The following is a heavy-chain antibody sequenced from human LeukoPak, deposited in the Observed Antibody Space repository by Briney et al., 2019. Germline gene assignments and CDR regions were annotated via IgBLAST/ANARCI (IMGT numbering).Heavy chain of an antibody. CDR3: ARGSFSGWSTGEVDY. D-gene: IGHD6-19*01. V-gene: IGHV3-7*01. CDR2: IKEDGGEK. Sequence: PPGRSLRLSCAASGFTFSSYGMHWVRQAPGKGLEWVGNIKEDGGEKYYVESVKGRFTISRDNAKSFLYLQMNSLRAEDSAVYYCARGSFSGWSTGEVDYWGQGTLVTVSS. CDR1: GFTFSSYG. J-gene: IGHJ4*02.